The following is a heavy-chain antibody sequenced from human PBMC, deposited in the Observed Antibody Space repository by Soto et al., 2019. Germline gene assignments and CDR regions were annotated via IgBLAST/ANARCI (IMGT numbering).Heavy chain of an antibody. CDR3: ARDLSGPLDY. V-gene: IGHV3-33*01. CDR1: GFTFSNYG. CDR2: TRHDGTNK. Sequence: QVQLVESGGGVVQPGGSLRLSCATSGFTFSNYGMHWVRQAPGKGLEWVAVTRHDGTNKYYADSVKGRFTISRDNSKNMVQLQMTRLRGEGTAVYYCARDLSGPLDYWGQGTLVTVSS. J-gene: IGHJ4*02.